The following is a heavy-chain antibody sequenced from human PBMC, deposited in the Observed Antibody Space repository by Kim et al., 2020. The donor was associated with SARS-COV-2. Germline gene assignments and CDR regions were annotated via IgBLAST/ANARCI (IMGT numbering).Heavy chain of an antibody. V-gene: IGHV2-70*01. CDR3: ARSRITIFGVAPYYFDY. D-gene: IGHD3-3*01. Sequence: SGPTLVNPTQTLTLTCTFSGFSLSTSGMCVSWIRQPPGKALEWLALIDWDDDKYYSTSLKTRLTISKDTSKNQVVLTMTNMDPVDTATYYCARSRITIFGVAPYYFDYWGQGTLVTVSS. CDR1: GFSLSTSGMC. CDR2: IDWDDDK. J-gene: IGHJ4*02.